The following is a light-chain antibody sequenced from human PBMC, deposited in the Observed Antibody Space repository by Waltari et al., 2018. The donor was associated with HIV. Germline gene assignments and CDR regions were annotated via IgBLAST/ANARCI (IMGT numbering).Light chain of an antibody. CDR2: RNN. CDR1: SSTIERTS. Sequence: QSVLTQSPSASATPGQRVTMSCSGSSSTIERTSVYWYQHLPGTAPKLLIYRNNQRPSGVPDRFSGSKSGTSASLAISGLRSEDEGDYYCAAWDDSLTVVLFGGGTKLTVL. CDR3: AAWDDSLTVVL. V-gene: IGLV1-47*01. J-gene: IGLJ3*02.